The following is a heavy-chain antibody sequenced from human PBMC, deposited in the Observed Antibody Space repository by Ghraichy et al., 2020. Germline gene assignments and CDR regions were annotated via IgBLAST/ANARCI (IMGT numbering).Heavy chain of an antibody. CDR1: GASIRSSSYY. CDR3: SRRYIAAADYYDS. D-gene: IGHD6-25*01. Sequence: PETLSLTCSVSGASIRSSSYYWGWVRQPPGKGLEWIGSIHYTGSTFYNPPLKSRATISGDTSKDQFSLKLSSVTAADTAVYYCSRRYIAAADYYDSWGQGTLVNVSS. CDR2: IHYTGST. J-gene: IGHJ4*02. V-gene: IGHV4-39*01.